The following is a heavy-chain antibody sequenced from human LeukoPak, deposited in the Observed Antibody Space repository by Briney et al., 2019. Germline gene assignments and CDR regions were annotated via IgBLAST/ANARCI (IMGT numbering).Heavy chain of an antibody. CDR1: GGTFSSYA. V-gene: IGHV1-69*05. Sequence: ASVKVSCKASGGTFSSYAISWVRQAPGQGLEWMGGIIPIFGTANYAQKFQGRVTITTDESTSTAYMELSSLRSDDTAVYYCARAPGSYGSGIDYWGQGTLVTVSS. CDR2: IIPIFGTA. CDR3: ARAPGSYGSGIDY. J-gene: IGHJ4*02. D-gene: IGHD3-10*01.